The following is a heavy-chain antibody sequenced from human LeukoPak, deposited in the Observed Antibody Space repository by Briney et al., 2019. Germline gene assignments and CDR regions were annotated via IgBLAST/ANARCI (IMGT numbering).Heavy chain of an antibody. J-gene: IGHJ3*02. CDR2: ISFDGSNK. Sequence: GGSLRLSCAASGFTFSSYGMHWVRQALGKGLEWVAVISFDGSNKYYADFVKGRFTISRDNSKNTLYLQMSSLKIEDTALYYCATRGGVGAFDIWGQGSMVSVSS. D-gene: IGHD3-10*01. CDR3: ATRGGVGAFDI. V-gene: IGHV3-30*03. CDR1: GFTFSSYG.